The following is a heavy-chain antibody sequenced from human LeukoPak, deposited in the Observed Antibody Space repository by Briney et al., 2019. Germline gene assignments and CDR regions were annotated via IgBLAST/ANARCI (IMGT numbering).Heavy chain of an antibody. J-gene: IGHJ4*02. V-gene: IGHV3-23*01. CDR1: GFTFSSYA. CDR3: AKGSSDGRPYYFDY. CDR2: INDSGGNT. D-gene: IGHD5-24*01. Sequence: TGGSLRLSCAASGFTFSSYAMRWVRQAPGKGLEWVSAINDSGGNTYHADSVKGRFTISRDNSKNTLYLQMNSLRAEDTAVYYCAKGSSDGRPYYFDYWGQGTLVTISS.